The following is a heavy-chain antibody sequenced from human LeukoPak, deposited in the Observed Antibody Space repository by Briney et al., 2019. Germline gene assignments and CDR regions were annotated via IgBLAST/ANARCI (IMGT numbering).Heavy chain of an antibody. D-gene: IGHD3-22*01. J-gene: IGHJ3*02. CDR1: GGSISSYY. CDR3: ARYDTSGSDAFDI. CDR2: IYYSGST. V-gene: IGHV4-59*01. Sequence: SETLSLTCTVSGGSISSYYWSWIRQPPGKGLEWIAYIYYSGSTNYNPSLKSRVTISIDTSKKQVSLKLSSVTAADTAVYYCARYDTSGSDAFDIWGQGTMVTVSS.